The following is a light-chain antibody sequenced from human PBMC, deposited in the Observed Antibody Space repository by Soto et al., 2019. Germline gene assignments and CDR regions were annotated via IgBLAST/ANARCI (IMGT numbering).Light chain of an antibody. J-gene: IGKJ1*01. V-gene: IGKV3-15*01. CDR1: QSVGYK. CDR2: DTS. Sequence: ILMTQSPATLSVSPGERATLSCRASQSVGYKLAWYQQKPGQAPRLVMYDTSTRATGIPARFSGGGSGTEFTLTISSLQSEDFAVYYCQQYGSSSWTFGQGTKVDIK. CDR3: QQYGSSSWT.